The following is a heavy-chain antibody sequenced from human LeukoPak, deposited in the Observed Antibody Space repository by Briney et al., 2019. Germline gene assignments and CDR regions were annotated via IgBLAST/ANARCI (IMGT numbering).Heavy chain of an antibody. Sequence: ASVKVSCKASGYTFISYGISWVRQAPGQGLEWMGWISAYNGNTNYAQKFQGRVTMTTDTSTRTAYMELRSLRSDDTAVYYCGRYQGAVPATRVDPWGQGTLVTVSS. CDR3: GRYQGAVPATRVDP. D-gene: IGHD2-2*01. CDR2: ISAYNGNT. J-gene: IGHJ5*02. CDR1: GYTFISYG. V-gene: IGHV1-18*01.